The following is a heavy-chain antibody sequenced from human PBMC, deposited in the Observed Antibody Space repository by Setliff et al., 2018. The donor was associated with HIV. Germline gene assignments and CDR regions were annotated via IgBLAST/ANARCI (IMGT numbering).Heavy chain of an antibody. Sequence: ASVKVSCKASGYTFTDNYIHWVRQAPGQGLEWMAWINSATGGTNYAQNFQGWVTVTRDTSINTVYMELSSLKSDDTAVYYCAREAVDDYARYFDYWGQGSLVT. CDR1: GYTFTDNY. CDR3: AREAVDDYARYFDY. V-gene: IGHV1-2*04. D-gene: IGHD4-17*01. J-gene: IGHJ4*02. CDR2: INSATGGT.